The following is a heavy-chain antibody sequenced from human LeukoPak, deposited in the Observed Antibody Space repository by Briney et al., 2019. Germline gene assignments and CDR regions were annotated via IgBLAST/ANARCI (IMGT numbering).Heavy chain of an antibody. Sequence: SQTLSLTCTVSGDSIRSETYFWTWIRQHPGKGLEWIGYIYYSGRIYYNPSLKSRVTISLDTSKSQFSLKLASVTAADTAVYFCARDTSAAGNIDSWGQGTLVTVSS. D-gene: IGHD6-25*01. CDR1: GDSIRSETYF. J-gene: IGHJ4*02. V-gene: IGHV4-31*03. CDR3: ARDTSAAGNIDS. CDR2: IYYSGRI.